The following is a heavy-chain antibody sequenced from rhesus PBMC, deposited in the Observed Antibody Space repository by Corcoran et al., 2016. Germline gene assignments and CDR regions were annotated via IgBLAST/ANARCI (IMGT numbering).Heavy chain of an antibody. D-gene: IGHD3-9*01. CDR2: IKGKSATT. CDR3: ASPLTITVTITPCAA. CDR1: GGSISGYYY. V-gene: IGHV4-143*01. Sequence: QVQLQESGPGLVKPSETLSLTCTVSGGSISGYYYWSLIRQPPGKGLEWIGGIKGKSATTYDHPSIKSRVTIAKDTSKNQVSLKLSSVTAADTAVYYCASPLTITVTITPCAAWGQGVLVTVSS. J-gene: IGHJ4*01.